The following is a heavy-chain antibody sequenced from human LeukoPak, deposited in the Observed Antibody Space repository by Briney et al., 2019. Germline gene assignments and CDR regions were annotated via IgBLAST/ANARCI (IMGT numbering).Heavy chain of an antibody. CDR1: GYTFTSYD. J-gene: IGHJ6*03. D-gene: IGHD3-3*01. CDR3: ARGVSSARSITIFRLDTGYYYMDV. Sequence: ASVKVSCKASGYTFTSYDINWVRQATGQGLEWMGWMNPNSGNTGYAQKFQGRVTITRNTSISTAYMELSSLRSEDTAVYYCARGVSSARSITIFRLDTGYYYMDVWGKGTTVTVSS. CDR2: MNPNSGNT. V-gene: IGHV1-8*03.